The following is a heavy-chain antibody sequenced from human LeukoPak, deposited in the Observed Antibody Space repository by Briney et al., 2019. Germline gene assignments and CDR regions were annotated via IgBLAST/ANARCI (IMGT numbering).Heavy chain of an antibody. CDR1: GGSFSGYY. CDR2: INHSGST. Sequence: SETLSLTCAVYGGSFSGYYWSWIRQPPGKGLEWIGEINHSGSTNYNPSLKSRVTISVDTSKNQFSLKLSSVTAADTAVHYCARVVPAAIRAQANFDYWGQGTLVTVSS. J-gene: IGHJ4*02. CDR3: ARVVPAAIRAQANFDY. D-gene: IGHD2-2*01. V-gene: IGHV4-34*01.